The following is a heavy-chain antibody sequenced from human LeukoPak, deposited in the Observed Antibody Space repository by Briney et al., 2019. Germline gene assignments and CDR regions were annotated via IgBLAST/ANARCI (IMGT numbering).Heavy chain of an antibody. CDR1: GFTFGDYA. Sequence: GGSLRLSCTASGFTFGDYAMSWVRQAPGKGLEWVAFIRYDGSNKYYADSVKGRFTISRDNAKNSLYLQMNSLRAEDTAVYYCARDQGTYGDYDFYFDYWGQGTLVTVSS. V-gene: IGHV3-30*02. J-gene: IGHJ4*02. D-gene: IGHD4-17*01. CDR2: IRYDGSNK. CDR3: ARDQGTYGDYDFYFDY.